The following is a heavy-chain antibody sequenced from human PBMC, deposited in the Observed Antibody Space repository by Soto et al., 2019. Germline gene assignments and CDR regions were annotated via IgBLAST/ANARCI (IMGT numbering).Heavy chain of an antibody. CDR3: ARHHTAMGIEARHHPVDS. D-gene: IGHD6-6*01. CDR1: GYTFFSYW. CDR2: IYPDDSDV. J-gene: IGHJ5*01. Sequence: KISCKGSGYTFFSYWIGWVRQAPGKGLEWMGIIYPDDSDVRYSPSFQGHVTISADKSINTAFLQWNTLRASDTAMYYCARHHTAMGIEARHHPVDSWGQGTLVTVSS. V-gene: IGHV5-51*01.